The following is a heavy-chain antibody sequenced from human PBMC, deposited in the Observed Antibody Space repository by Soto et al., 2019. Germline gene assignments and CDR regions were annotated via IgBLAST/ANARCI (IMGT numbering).Heavy chain of an antibody. D-gene: IGHD3-16*01. V-gene: IGHV4-30-4*01. CDR1: GGSISSGDYY. J-gene: IGHJ4*02. Sequence: SETLSLTCTVSGGSISSGDYYWSWIRQPPGKGLEWIGYIYYSGSTYYNPSLKSRVTISVDTSKNQFSLKLSSVTAADTAVYFCARSHYDYVWGSSPSFDYWGQGTQVTVSS. CDR2: IYYSGST. CDR3: ARSHYDYVWGSSPSFDY.